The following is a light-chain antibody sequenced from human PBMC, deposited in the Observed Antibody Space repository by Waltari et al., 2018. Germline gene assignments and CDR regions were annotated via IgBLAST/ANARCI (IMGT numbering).Light chain of an antibody. Sequence: IQLTQSPSSLSASVGDRVTITCRASQGISSYLAWSQPKPGKAPNLLIYAAFTLQSGVPWRFSGSGSGTDFTLTISSLQPEDFATYYCQQFNTYPLTFGQGTRLEIK. V-gene: IGKV1-9*01. CDR3: QQFNTYPLT. CDR2: AAF. CDR1: QGISSY. J-gene: IGKJ5*01.